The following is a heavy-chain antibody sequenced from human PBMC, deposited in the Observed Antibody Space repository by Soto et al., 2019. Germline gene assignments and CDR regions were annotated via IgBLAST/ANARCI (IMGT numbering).Heavy chain of an antibody. J-gene: IGHJ3*01. CDR2: ISAYNGNT. CDR3: AXEVAVAGSAFDX. CDR1: GYTFTRYG. Sequence: ASVKVSCKASGYTFTRYGISWVRQAPGQGLERMGWISAYNGNTNYAQKLQGRVTMTTDTSTSTAYMELRSLRSDDTAVYYCAXEVAVAGSAFDXWGQGTMVTVSS. V-gene: IGHV1-18*01. D-gene: IGHD6-19*01.